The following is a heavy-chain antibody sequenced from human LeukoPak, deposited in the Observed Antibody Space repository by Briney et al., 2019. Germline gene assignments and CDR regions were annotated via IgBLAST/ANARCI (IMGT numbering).Heavy chain of an antibody. CDR3: AKDATRSSGWYYFDF. Sequence: PGGSLRLSCAASGFTSSTYAMSWVRQAPGKGLEWVSGLNAVDSGTYYADSVKGRFTISRDNSKNTLYLQVNSLRAEDTAVYYCAKDATRSSGWYYFDFWGHGTLVTVSS. CDR2: LNAVDSGT. J-gene: IGHJ4*01. CDR1: GFTSSTYA. V-gene: IGHV3-23*01. D-gene: IGHD6-19*01.